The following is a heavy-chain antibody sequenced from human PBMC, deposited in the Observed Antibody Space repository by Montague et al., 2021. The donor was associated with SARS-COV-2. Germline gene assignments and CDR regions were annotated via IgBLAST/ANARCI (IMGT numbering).Heavy chain of an antibody. V-gene: IGHV3-23*03. D-gene: IGHD3-10*01. CDR3: ARGQASDAFDV. CDR1: GFTFSNYA. Sequence: SLRLSCAVSGFTFSNYAMSWVRQAPGKGLEWVSFIYGGGTYIYYADSVKGRFTISRDDSENALYLQMSSLRAEDTAVYYCARGQASDAFDVWGQGTMVTVSS. J-gene: IGHJ3*01. CDR2: IYGGGTYI.